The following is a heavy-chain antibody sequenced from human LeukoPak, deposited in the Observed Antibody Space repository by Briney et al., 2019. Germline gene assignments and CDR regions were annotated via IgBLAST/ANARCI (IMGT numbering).Heavy chain of an antibody. CDR3: ARAAVTTGHAFDI. V-gene: IGHV3-53*01. CDR1: GFTVSNNY. Sequence: GGSLRLSCAASGFTVSNNYMNWVRQAPGKGPEWVSLISSGGSTYYSDSVKGRFTISRDNSKNTLYLQVNSLRAEDTAVYYCARAAVTTGHAFDIWGQGTMVTVSS. J-gene: IGHJ3*02. D-gene: IGHD4-17*01. CDR2: ISSGGST.